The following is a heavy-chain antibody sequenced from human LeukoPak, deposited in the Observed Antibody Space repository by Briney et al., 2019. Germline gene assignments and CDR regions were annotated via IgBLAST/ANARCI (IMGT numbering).Heavy chain of an antibody. CDR1: GYTLTELS. J-gene: IGHJ4*02. D-gene: IGHD6-13*01. Sequence: ASVKVSCKVSGYTLTELSMHWVRQAPGKGLEWMGGFDPEDGETIYAQKFQGRVTLTEHTPTHTAYLELSSLRSEDTAVYYCATGGKYSSSWYNFDYWGQGTLVTVSS. CDR3: ATGGKYSSSWYNFDY. CDR2: FDPEDGET. V-gene: IGHV1-24*01.